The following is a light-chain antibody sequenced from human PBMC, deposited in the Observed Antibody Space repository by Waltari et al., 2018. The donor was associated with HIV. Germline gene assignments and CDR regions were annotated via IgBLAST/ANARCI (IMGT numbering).Light chain of an antibody. CDR2: NNN. Sequence: QSVLTQPPSASGTPGQRVTISCSGSSSNIGRDIVNWYQQLPGTAPKLLVYNNNQRHSGVPGRFSGSKCGTSASLAISGLQSEDEADYYCAAWDDSLNGWVFGGGTKLTVL. J-gene: IGLJ3*02. V-gene: IGLV1-44*01. CDR3: AAWDDSLNGWV. CDR1: SSNIGRDI.